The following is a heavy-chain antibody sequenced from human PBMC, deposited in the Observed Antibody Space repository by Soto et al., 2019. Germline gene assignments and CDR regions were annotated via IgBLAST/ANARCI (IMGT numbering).Heavy chain of an antibody. CDR3: ARAGIVGATLPLNWFDP. CDR1: GGTFSSYA. Sequence: QVQLVQSGAEVKKPGSSVKVSCKASGGTFSSYAISWVRQAPGQGLEWMGGIIPIFGTANYAQKFQGRVTITADESTSTAYMELSSRRSEDTAVYYCARAGIVGATLPLNWFDPWGQGTLVTVSS. V-gene: IGHV1-69*01. CDR2: IIPIFGTA. D-gene: IGHD1-26*01. J-gene: IGHJ5*02.